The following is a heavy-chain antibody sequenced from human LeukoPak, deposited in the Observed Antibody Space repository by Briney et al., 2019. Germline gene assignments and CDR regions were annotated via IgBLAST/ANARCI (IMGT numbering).Heavy chain of an antibody. CDR2: IKQDGSEI. D-gene: IGHD3-10*01. V-gene: IGHV3-7*04. CDR1: GFKFNSYW. CDR3: ARARYGSGGYFFDF. J-gene: IGHJ4*02. Sequence: GGFLRLSCAASGFKFNSYWMSWVRQAPGKGLECVANIKQDGSEIYFVDSVKGRFTISRDNAKSSLYLQMNSLRGEDTAVYYCARARYGSGGYFFDFWGQGTLVTVSS.